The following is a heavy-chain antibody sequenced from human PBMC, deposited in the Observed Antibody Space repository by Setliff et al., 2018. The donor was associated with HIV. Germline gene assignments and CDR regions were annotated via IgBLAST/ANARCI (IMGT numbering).Heavy chain of an antibody. CDR2: AIPMLGIA. V-gene: IGHV1-69*10. Sequence: VMVSCKASGGTFSSYVINWVRQAPGQGLEWMGGAIPMLGIANHVHKFQGRVTITADKSTSTAYMELNSLRSEDTAVYYCARSSYYDVNSPFDYWGQGTRVTVSS. D-gene: IGHD3-16*01. CDR1: GGTFSSYV. CDR3: ARSSYYDVNSPFDY. J-gene: IGHJ4*02.